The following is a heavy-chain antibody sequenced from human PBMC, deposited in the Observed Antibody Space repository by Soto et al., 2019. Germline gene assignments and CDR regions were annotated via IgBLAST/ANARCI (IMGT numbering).Heavy chain of an antibody. J-gene: IGHJ4*02. Sequence: ASVKVSCKASGGTFRNSAFSWVRQAPGQGLEWMGGIMPIFRTPDYAQKFQGRVTITADESTSTTYMELSSLRSEDTAVYYCARAVAGILDYWGQGTLVTVSS. CDR1: GGTFRNSA. D-gene: IGHD6-19*01. CDR3: ARAVAGILDY. V-gene: IGHV1-69*13. CDR2: IMPIFRTP.